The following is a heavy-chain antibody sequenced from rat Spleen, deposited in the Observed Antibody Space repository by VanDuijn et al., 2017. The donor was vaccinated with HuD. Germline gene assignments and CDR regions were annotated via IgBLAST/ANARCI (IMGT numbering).Heavy chain of an antibody. CDR1: GFTFNKYW. V-gene: IGHV5-31*01. CDR2: ITNTGGST. D-gene: IGHD1-6*01. J-gene: IGHJ3*01. Sequence: EVQLVESGGGLVQPGRSLNLSCVASGFTFNKYWMTWIRQAPGKGLEWIASITNTGGSTYYPDSVKGRFTISRDNAKSTLYLQMNSLRSEDTATFYCTTYSDYATSPFGYWGRGALVTVSS. CDR3: TTYSDYATSPFGY.